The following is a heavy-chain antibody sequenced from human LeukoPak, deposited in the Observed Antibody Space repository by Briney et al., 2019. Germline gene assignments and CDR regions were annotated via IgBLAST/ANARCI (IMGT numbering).Heavy chain of an antibody. CDR2: ISGGGGST. D-gene: IGHD3-10*01. V-gene: IGHV3-23*01. CDR1: GFTFNNYG. CDR3: ARDSGRAAREKTFDY. J-gene: IGHJ4*02. Sequence: GGSLRLSCSASGFTFNNYGMSWVRQAPGKGLEWVASISGGGGSTYYADSVKGRFTISRDNAKNSLYLQMNSLRAEDTAVYYCARDSGRAAREKTFDYWGQGTLVTVSS.